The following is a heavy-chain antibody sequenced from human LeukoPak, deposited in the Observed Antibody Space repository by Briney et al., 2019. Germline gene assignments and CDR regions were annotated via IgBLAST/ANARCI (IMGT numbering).Heavy chain of an antibody. Sequence: PGGSLRLSCAASGFTLSNYDMNWVRQAPGKGLEWVSSISTSSRYIYYKDSVRGRFTISRDDAKNSVYLEMNSLGAEDTAVYYCARADCSSSTCYLRRSWFDPWGQGTLVTVSS. CDR3: ARADCSSSTCYLRRSWFDP. J-gene: IGHJ5*02. D-gene: IGHD2-2*01. V-gene: IGHV3-21*01. CDR2: ISTSSRYI. CDR1: GFTLSNYD.